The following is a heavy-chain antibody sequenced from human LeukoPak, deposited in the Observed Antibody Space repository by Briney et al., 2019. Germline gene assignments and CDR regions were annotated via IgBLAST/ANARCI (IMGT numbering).Heavy chain of an antibody. Sequence: TGGSLRLSRAASGFTFDDYAMHWVRRAPGKGLEWVSGISLDSGSIGYADSVKSRFTISRDNAKNSLYLQMNSLRAADTALYYCARGTIPFGGLIVSEYFHHWGQGTLVTVSS. CDR2: ISLDSGSI. J-gene: IGHJ1*01. D-gene: IGHD3-16*02. CDR1: GFTFDDYA. CDR3: ARGTIPFGGLIVSEYFHH. V-gene: IGHV3-9*01.